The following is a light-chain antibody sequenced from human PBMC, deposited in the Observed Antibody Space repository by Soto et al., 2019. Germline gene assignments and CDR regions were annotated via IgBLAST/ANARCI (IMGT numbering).Light chain of an antibody. CDR2: DAS. CDR3: QQYNSYSYT. CDR1: QSISSW. V-gene: IGKV1-5*01. J-gene: IGKJ2*01. Sequence: DIQMTQSPSTLSASVGDRVTITCRASQSISSWLAWYQQKPGKAPKLLIYDASSLESGVPSRFSGSGSGTEFTLTISSLQPDDFAPYYCQQYNSYSYTFGHGTKLEIK.